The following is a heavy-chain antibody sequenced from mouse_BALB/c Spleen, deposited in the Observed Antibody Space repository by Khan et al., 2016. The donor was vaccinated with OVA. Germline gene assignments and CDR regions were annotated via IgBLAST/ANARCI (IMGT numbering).Heavy chain of an antibody. CDR2: ISYSGNT. CDR1: GYSITSDYA. Sequence: EVQLVESGPGLVKPSQSLSLTCTVTGYSITSDYAWNFIRHFPGNKLELMGFISYSGNTYYNPSLKSRISITRDTSKNQFFLQLNTVTTEDTARYCGARICGGDFDYWGQGTTLTVSS. J-gene: IGHJ2*01. CDR3: ARICGGDFDY. V-gene: IGHV3-2*02.